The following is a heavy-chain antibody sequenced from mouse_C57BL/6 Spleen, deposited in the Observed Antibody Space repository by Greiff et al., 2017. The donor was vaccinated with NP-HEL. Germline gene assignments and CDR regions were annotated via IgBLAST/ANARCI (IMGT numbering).Heavy chain of an antibody. CDR3: ARCYDGYYFDY. J-gene: IGHJ2*01. CDR2: ISYDGSN. V-gene: IGHV3-6*01. CDR1: GYSITSGYY. Sequence: DVQLQESGPGLVKPSQSLSLTCSVTGYSITSGYYWNWIRQFPGNKLEWMGYISYDGSNNYNPSLKNRISITRDTSKNQFFLKLNSVTHEDTATYYCARCYDGYYFDYWGQGTTLTVSS. D-gene: IGHD2-3*01.